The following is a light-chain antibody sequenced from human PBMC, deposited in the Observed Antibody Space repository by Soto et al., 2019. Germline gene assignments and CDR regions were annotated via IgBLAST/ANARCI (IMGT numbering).Light chain of an antibody. J-gene: IGLJ1*01. CDR1: SSNIGAGYD. V-gene: IGLV1-40*01. Sequence: QCVLAQPPSVSGAPGQKVTISCTWSSSNIGAGYDLHWYQQLPGTAPKLLLYGNSNRPSGVPDRFSGSKSGTSASLAITGLQAEDEADYYCQSYDSSLSAYVFGTGTKGT. CDR3: QSYDSSLSAYV. CDR2: GNS.